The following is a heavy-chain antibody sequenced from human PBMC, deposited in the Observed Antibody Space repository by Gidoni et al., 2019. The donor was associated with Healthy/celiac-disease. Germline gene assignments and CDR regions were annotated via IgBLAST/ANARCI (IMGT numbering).Heavy chain of an antibody. D-gene: IGHD1-1*01. J-gene: IGHJ6*02. CDR2: IIPIFGTA. V-gene: IGHV1-69*06. CDR1: GGTFSSYA. Sequence: QVQLVQSGAEVKKPGYSVKVSCKASGGTFSSYAISWVRQAPGQGLEWMGGIIPIFGTANYEQKFQDRVTITADKSTSTAYMELSSMRSEDTAVYYCARGRGANWNHYYYYGMDVWGQGTTVTVSS. CDR3: ARGRGANWNHYYYYGMDV.